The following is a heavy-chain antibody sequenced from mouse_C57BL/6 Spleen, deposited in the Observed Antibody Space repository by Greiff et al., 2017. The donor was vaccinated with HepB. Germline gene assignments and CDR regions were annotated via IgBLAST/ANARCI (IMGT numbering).Heavy chain of an antibody. CDR3: ARRAITTVVALDY. CDR1: GYTFTSYW. D-gene: IGHD1-1*01. J-gene: IGHJ2*01. V-gene: IGHV1-64*01. CDR2: IHPNSGST. Sequence: QVQLQQPGAELVKPGASVKLSCKASGYTFTSYWMHWVKQRPGQGLEWIGMIHPNSGSTNYNEKFKSKATLTVDKSSSTAYMQLSSLTSEDSAVYYCARRAITTVVALDYWGQGTTLTVSS.